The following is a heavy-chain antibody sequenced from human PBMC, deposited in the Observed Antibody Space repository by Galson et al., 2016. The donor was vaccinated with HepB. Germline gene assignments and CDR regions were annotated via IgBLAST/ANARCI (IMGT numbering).Heavy chain of an antibody. Sequence: SVKVSCKASGYTFTNYGIIWVRHAPGQGFEWMGWIGAYNGNTNYAQQFQGRVTMTTDTSTSTAYLDLRSLGSDDTAVYYCARDIEWRNYDFWSRIQVGYFHYWGQGTLVTVSS. CDR1: GYTFTNYG. CDR2: IGAYNGNT. D-gene: IGHD3-3*01. J-gene: IGHJ4*02. V-gene: IGHV1-18*01. CDR3: ARDIEWRNYDFWSRIQVGYFHY.